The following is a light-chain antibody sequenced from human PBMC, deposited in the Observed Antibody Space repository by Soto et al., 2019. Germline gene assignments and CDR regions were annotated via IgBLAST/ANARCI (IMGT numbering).Light chain of an antibody. J-gene: IGKJ2*04. CDR2: GAS. CDR1: QSVSSSN. Sequence: EIVLTQSPGTLSLSPGERATLSCRASQSVSSSNLAWYQQRPGQAPRLLIYGASNRATGIPDRFSGSGSGPDFTLTISRLEPDDFAVYYCQRYSSSLCCFGQGTNLEIK. V-gene: IGKV3-20*01. CDR3: QRYSSSLCC.